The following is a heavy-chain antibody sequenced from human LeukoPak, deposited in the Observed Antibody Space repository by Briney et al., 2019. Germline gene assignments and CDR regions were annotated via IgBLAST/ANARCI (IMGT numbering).Heavy chain of an antibody. J-gene: IGHJ4*02. D-gene: IGHD6-13*01. CDR1: GYTFTSYY. Sequence: ASVKVSCKASGYTFTSYYMHWVRQAPGQGLEWMGWISAYNGNTNYAQKLQGRVAMTTDTSTNTAYMELSSLRSDDTAVYYCARARRDRYSSSWYDYWGQGTLVTVSS. CDR2: ISAYNGNT. V-gene: IGHV1-18*04. CDR3: ARARRDRYSSSWYDY.